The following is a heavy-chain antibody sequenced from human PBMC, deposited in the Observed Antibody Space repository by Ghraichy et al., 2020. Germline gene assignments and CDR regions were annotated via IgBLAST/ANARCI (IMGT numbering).Heavy chain of an antibody. CDR3: AKVTSRGWYLYRDDALDI. CDR1: PFTVRYSW. Sequence: GGSLRLSCAASPFTVRYSWLHWVRQAPGKGLVWVSRSWNDGINTNYAASVKGRFTISRDNSMNTLFLQMNSLRAVDTAIYYCAKVTSRGWYLYRDDALDIWGQGTMVTVSS. J-gene: IGHJ3*02. V-gene: IGHV3-74*01. D-gene: IGHD6-19*01. CDR2: SWNDGINT.